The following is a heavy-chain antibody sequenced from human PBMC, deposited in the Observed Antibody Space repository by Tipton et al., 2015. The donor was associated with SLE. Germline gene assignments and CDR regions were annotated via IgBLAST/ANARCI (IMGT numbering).Heavy chain of an antibody. CDR2: IYHSGST. V-gene: IGHV4-38-2*01. CDR1: GYSISSGYY. D-gene: IGHD4-17*01. J-gene: IGHJ3*02. CDR3: ARATVTLRAFDI. Sequence: TLSLTCAVSGYSISSGYYWGWIRQPPGKGLEWIGSIYHSGSTYYNPSLKSRVNISVDKSKNKFSLNLNSVTAADTAVYYCARATVTLRAFDIWGQGTMVTFSS.